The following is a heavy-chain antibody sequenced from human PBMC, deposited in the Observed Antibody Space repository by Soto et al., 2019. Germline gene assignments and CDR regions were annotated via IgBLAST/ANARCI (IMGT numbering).Heavy chain of an antibody. D-gene: IGHD6-6*01. V-gene: IGHV3-30*18. Sequence: GGSLRLSCAASGFTFSSYGMHWVRQAPGKGLEWVAVISYDGSNKYYADSVKGRFTISRDNSKNTLYLQMNSLRAEDTAVYYCANMYRAQVTEEVDSSSSGYFDYWGQGTLVTVSS. CDR2: ISYDGSNK. CDR1: GFTFSSYG. J-gene: IGHJ4*02. CDR3: ANMYRAQVTEEVDSSSSGYFDY.